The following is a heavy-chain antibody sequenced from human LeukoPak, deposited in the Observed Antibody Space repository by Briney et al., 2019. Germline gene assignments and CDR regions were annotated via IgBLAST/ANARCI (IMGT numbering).Heavy chain of an antibody. CDR2: INRDGRST. V-gene: IGHV3-74*01. J-gene: IGHJ3*02. D-gene: IGHD4-17*01. Sequence: GGSLRLSCAASGFTFSTYWMHWVRQAPGKGLVWVSRINRDGRSTGYADSVKGRFTISRDNAKNTVYLQMNSLSAEDTSMYYCTFSSYGDHVGVDAFDICGQGTMVTVSS. CDR3: TFSSYGDHVGVDAFDI. CDR1: GFTFSTYW.